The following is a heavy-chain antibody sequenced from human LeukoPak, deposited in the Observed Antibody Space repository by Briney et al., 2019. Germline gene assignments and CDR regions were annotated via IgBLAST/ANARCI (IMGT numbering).Heavy chain of an antibody. V-gene: IGHV3-48*03. CDR1: GFTFSTYA. CDR2: ISSSGASI. D-gene: IGHD6-13*01. CDR3: ARRGYSSNLYYLDH. J-gene: IGHJ4*02. Sequence: GGSLRLSCAASGFTFSTYAMHWVRQAPGKGLEWVSYISSSGASIYYADSVKGRFTIARDNAKNSLDLQMNSLRAEDTAVYYCARRGYSSNLYYLDHWGQGTLVTVSS.